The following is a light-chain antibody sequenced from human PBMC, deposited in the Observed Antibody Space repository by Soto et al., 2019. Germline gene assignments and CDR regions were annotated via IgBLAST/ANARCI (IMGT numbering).Light chain of an antibody. J-gene: IGKJ5*01. Sequence: EFVLTQSPATLSLSPGERATLSCRASQSVSRYLAWYQQKPGQAPRLLIYDASNRATGIPARFSGSGSGTDFTLTISSLEPEDFAVYYCQQRSNWPPITFGQGTRLEIK. V-gene: IGKV3-11*01. CDR2: DAS. CDR1: QSVSRY. CDR3: QQRSNWPPIT.